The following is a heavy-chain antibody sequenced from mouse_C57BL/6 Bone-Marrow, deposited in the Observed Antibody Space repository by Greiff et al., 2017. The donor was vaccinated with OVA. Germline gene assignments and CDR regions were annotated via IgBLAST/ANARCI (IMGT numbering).Heavy chain of an antibody. V-gene: IGHV1-55*01. CDR2: IYPGSGST. CDR3: AGEVYYSSSYFFDY. Sequence: VQLQQPGAELVKPGASVKMSCKASGYTFTSYWITWVKQRPGQGLEWIGDIYPGSGSTNYNEKFKSKATLTVDTSSSTAYMQLSSLTSEDSAVYYCAGEVYYSSSYFFDYWGQGTTLTVSS. D-gene: IGHD1-1*01. CDR1: GYTFTSYW. J-gene: IGHJ2*01.